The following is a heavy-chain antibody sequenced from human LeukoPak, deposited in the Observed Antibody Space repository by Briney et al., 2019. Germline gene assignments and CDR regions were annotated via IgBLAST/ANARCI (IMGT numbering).Heavy chain of an antibody. V-gene: IGHV5-51*01. J-gene: IGHJ3*01. CDR3: ARHRDSSGFPAAFDL. CDR2: IYPGDSNI. Sequence: GESLKISCKGSAYIFTRYWIGWVRQLAGRGVEWLGIIYPGDSNIRYSPSFQGQVSISADKSISTAYLQWSSLQASDTAMYYCARHRDSSGFPAAFDLWGQGTLVTVSS. D-gene: IGHD3-22*01. CDR1: AYIFTRYW.